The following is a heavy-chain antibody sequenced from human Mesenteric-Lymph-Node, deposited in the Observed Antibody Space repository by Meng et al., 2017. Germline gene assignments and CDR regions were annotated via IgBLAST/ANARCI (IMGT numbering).Heavy chain of an antibody. V-gene: IGHV4-39*07. CDR3: ARVTPYVSGSNFDY. J-gene: IGHJ4*02. D-gene: IGHD3-10*01. CDR2: IYYSGST. Sequence: SETLSLTCTVSGGSISSSSYYWGWIRQPPGKGLVWIGSIYYSGSTYYNPSLKRRVTISVDTSKNQFSLKLSSVTAADTAVYYCARVTPYVSGSNFDYWGQGTLVTVSS. CDR1: GGSISSSSYY.